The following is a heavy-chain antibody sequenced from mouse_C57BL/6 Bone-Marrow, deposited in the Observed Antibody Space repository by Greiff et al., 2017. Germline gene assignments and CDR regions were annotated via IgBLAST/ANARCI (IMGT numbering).Heavy chain of an antibody. J-gene: IGHJ2*01. CDR3: ARGGECDY. V-gene: IGHV1-50*01. CDR2: IDPSDSYT. CDR1: GYTFTSYW. Sequence: VQLQQPGAELVKPGASVKLSCKASGYTFTSYWMQWVKQRPGQGLEWIGEIDPSDSYTNYNQKFKGKATLTVDTSSSTAYMQLSSLTSEDTAVYYWARGGECDYWGQGTTLTVSS.